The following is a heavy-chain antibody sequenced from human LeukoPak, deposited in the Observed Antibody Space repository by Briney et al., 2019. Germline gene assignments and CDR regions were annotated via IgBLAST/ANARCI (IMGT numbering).Heavy chain of an antibody. CDR1: GGTFSSYA. CDR3: ARAGDFWSGQPHYYYYYMDV. CDR2: IIPIFGTA. V-gene: IGHV1-69*05. Sequence: ASVKVSCKASGGTFSSYAISWVRQAPGQGLEWMGGIIPIFGTANYAQKFQGRVTITTDESTSTAYMELSSLRSEDTAVYYCARAGDFWSGQPHYYYYYMDVWGKGTTVTVSS. D-gene: IGHD3-3*01. J-gene: IGHJ6*03.